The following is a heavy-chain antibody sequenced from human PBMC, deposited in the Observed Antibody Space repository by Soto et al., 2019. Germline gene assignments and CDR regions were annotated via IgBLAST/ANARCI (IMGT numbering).Heavy chain of an antibody. J-gene: IGHJ2*01. CDR2: ISSRSSYI. V-gene: IGHV3-21*01. CDR3: ARDVAYCGGDCHRLWYFDL. Sequence: GGSLRLSCAASGFTFSSYSMNWVRQAPGKGLEWVSSISSRSSYIYYADSVKGRFTISRDNAKNSLYLQMNSLRAEDTAVYYCARDVAYCGGDCHRLWYFDLWGRGTLVTVSS. D-gene: IGHD2-21*02. CDR1: GFTFSSYS.